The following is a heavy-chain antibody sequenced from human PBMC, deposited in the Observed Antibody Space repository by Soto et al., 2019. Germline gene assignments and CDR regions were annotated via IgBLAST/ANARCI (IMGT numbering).Heavy chain of an antibody. V-gene: IGHV3-30*03. Sequence: QVQLVESGGGVVQPGTSLRLSCAASGFTFRSYGMHWVRQAPGKGLEWVAVISDGGRNKYYADSVKGRFTISRDNSKNTLYLQMNSLKAEDTAVYYCVREYYYSYMDVWGKGTTVSVSS. CDR3: VREYYYSYMDV. J-gene: IGHJ6*03. CDR2: ISDGGRNK. CDR1: GFTFRSYG.